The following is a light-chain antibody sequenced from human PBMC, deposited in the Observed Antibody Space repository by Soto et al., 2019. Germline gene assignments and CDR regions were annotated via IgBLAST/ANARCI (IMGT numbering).Light chain of an antibody. CDR2: EVS. J-gene: IGLJ2*01. V-gene: IGLV2-8*01. Sequence: QSVLTQPPSASGSPGQSVTISCTGTSSDVGDYNYVSWYQHHPGKAPKLMIYEVSKRPSGVPDRFSGSKSGNTASLTVSGLQAEDEADYYCCSYAGSNTLVFGGGTQLTVL. CDR3: CSYAGSNTLV. CDR1: SSDVGDYNY.